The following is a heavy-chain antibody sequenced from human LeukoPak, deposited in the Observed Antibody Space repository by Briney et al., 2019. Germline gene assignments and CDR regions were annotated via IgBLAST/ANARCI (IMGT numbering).Heavy chain of an antibody. J-gene: IGHJ6*02. V-gene: IGHV4-30-4*01. Sequence: SETLSLTCTVSGGSISSGDYYWSWIRQPPGKGLEWIGYIYYSGSTYYNPSLKSRVTISVDTSKNQFSLKLSSVTAADTAVYYCARECSGGSCYSYYYGMDVWGQGTTVTVSS. CDR2: IYYSGST. CDR1: GGSISSGDYY. CDR3: ARECSGGSCYSYYYGMDV. D-gene: IGHD2-15*01.